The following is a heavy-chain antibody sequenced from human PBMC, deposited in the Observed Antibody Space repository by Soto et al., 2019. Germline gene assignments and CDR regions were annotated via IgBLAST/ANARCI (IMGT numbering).Heavy chain of an antibody. CDR3: AKDREAARPDYYYYYYMDV. CDR2: ISGSGGST. V-gene: IGHV3-23*01. CDR1: GFTFSSYA. Sequence: GGSLRLSCAASGFTFSSYAMSWVRQAPGKGLEWVSAISGSGGSTYYADSVKGRFTISRDNSKNTLYLQMNSLRAEDTAVYYCAKDREAARPDYYYYYYMDVWGKGTTVTVSS. D-gene: IGHD6-6*01. J-gene: IGHJ6*03.